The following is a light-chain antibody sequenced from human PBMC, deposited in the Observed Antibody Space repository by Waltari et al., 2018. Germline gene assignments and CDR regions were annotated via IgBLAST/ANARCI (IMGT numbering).Light chain of an antibody. CDR3: SSRELSGHVV. Sequence: SSDLTQDPAVSVALGQTVRIACQGDILRTYYGNWCRQKPGQPPELVIYGKNNRPSGLPERFSASSSGNTASWIITGDQAEYEADYYCSSRELSGHVVFGGGTRLTVL. V-gene: IGLV3-19*01. CDR2: GKN. J-gene: IGLJ2*01. CDR1: ILRTYY.